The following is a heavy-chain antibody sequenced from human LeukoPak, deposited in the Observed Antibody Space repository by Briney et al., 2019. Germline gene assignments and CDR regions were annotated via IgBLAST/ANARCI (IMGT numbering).Heavy chain of an antibody. CDR3: AKDPVGYSYGYGMDY. J-gene: IGHJ4*02. Sequence: ASVKVSCKASGYTSTRYGIHSVRQAPGQGLEWMGWINAYSGNTNYAQKLQGRVTMTTDTTTSTADMERRSLRCDDMDVYCCAKDPVGYSYGYGMDYWGQGTLVTVSS. D-gene: IGHD5-18*01. V-gene: IGHV1-18*03. CDR2: INAYSGNT. CDR1: GYTSTRYG.